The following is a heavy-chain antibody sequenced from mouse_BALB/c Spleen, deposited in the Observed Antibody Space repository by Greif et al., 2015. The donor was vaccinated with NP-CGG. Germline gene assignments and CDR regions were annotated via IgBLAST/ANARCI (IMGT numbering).Heavy chain of an antibody. CDR2: IAPGSGST. Sequence: DLVKPGASVKLSCKASGYTFTSYWINWIKQRPGQGLEWIGRIAPGSGSTYYNEMFKGKATLTVDTSSSTAYIQLSSLSSEDSAVYFCARGTTVVGGAMDYWGQGTSVTVSS. CDR3: ARGTTVVGGAMDY. D-gene: IGHD1-1*01. J-gene: IGHJ4*01. V-gene: IGHV1S41*01. CDR1: GYTFTSYW.